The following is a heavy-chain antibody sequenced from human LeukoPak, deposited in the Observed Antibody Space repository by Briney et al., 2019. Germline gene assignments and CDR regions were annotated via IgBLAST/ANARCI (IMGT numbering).Heavy chain of an antibody. CDR1: GGTFSSYA. J-gene: IGHJ2*01. CDR3: ARASDFDWLLYRDSSVWYFDL. D-gene: IGHD3-9*01. Sequence: TVKVSCKASGGTFSSYAISWVRQAPGQGLEWMGGNIPIFGTANYAQKFQGRVTITADESTSTAYMELSSLRSEDTAVYYCARASDFDWLLYRDSSVWYFDLWGRGTLVTVSS. CDR2: NIPIFGTA. V-gene: IGHV1-69*13.